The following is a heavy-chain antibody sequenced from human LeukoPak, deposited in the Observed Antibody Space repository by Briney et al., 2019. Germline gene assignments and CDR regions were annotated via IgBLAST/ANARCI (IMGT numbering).Heavy chain of an antibody. J-gene: IGHJ4*02. CDR2: ISAYNGNT. CDR3: ARDRGVIYGHYFDY. Sequence: ASVKVSCKASGYTLTHHDISWVRQAPGQGLEWMGWISAYNGNTNYAQRLQGRVTMTTDTSTSTAYMELRSLRSDDTAVYYCARDRGVIYGHYFDYWGQGTLVTVSS. V-gene: IGHV1-18*01. CDR1: GYTLTHHD. D-gene: IGHD3-10*01.